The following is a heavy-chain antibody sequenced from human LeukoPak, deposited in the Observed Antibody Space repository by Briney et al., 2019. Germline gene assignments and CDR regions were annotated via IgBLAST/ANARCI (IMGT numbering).Heavy chain of an antibody. J-gene: IGHJ6*02. Sequence: GGSLRLSCTASGFTFSVYTMTWVRQAPGKGLEWVSSITSLSSYTYYPDSLKGRFTISRDNAKNSLYLQMNSLRAEDTAVYYCARGAVVPAAIEGPYYYYGMDVWGQGTTVTVSS. CDR2: ITSLSSYT. V-gene: IGHV3-21*01. CDR1: GFTFSVYT. D-gene: IGHD2-2*02. CDR3: ARGAVVPAAIEGPYYYYGMDV.